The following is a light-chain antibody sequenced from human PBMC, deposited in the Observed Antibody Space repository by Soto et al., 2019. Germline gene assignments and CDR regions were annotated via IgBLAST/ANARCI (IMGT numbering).Light chain of an antibody. V-gene: IGLV2-8*01. CDR1: SSDIGNYNS. CDR2: DVT. J-gene: IGLJ1*01. CDR3: SSYTDRKNLV. Sequence: QSALTQSPSASGSPGQSVTISCTGTSSDIGNYNSVSWYQQHPGKAPKVMIYDVTKRPSAVPDRFSGSKSGNTASLTVSALQAEDEADYYCSSYTDRKNLVFGTGTKLTVL.